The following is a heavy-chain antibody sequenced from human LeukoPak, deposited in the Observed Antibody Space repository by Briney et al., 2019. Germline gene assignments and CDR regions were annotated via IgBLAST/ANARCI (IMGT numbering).Heavy chain of an antibody. CDR3: ARQGRFGRSYHFDY. V-gene: IGHV4-30-2*01. J-gene: IGHJ4*02. Sequence: SETLSLTCADSGCSISSGGCSWSWIRQPPGKGLEWFGYIYHSGSNYYNPSHKSRVTISVDRSKIQFSLKLSSVTAADTAVYYCARQGRFGRSYHFDYWGQGTLVTVSS. CDR2: IYHSGSN. CDR1: GCSISSGGCS. D-gene: IGHD2-15*01.